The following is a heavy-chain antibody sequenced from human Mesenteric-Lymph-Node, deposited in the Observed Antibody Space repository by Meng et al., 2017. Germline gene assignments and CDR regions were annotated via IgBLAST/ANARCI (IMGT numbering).Heavy chain of an antibody. CDR2: INPNSGGT. Sequence: QGQLVQSGAEVKKPGASVKVSCKASGYTFTGYYMHWVRQAPGQGLEWMGRINPNSGGTNYAQKFQGRVTMTRDTSISTAYMELSRLRSDDTAVYYCARTTIAAAGTNYFDYWGQGTLVTVSS. CDR3: ARTTIAAAGTNYFDY. J-gene: IGHJ4*02. CDR1: GYTFTGYY. V-gene: IGHV1-2*06. D-gene: IGHD6-13*01.